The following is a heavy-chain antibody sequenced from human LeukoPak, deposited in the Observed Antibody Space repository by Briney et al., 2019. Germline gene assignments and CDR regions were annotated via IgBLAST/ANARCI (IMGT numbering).Heavy chain of an antibody. CDR1: GFTFSSYA. D-gene: IGHD2-21*01. Sequence: GGSLRLSCAASGFTFSSYAISWVRQGPGEGLEWVSLISGTGGSTYYADSVKGRFTISRDNSKNTLYLQMNSLRAEDTAVYYCAKRSIVVPYYFDYCGQGTLVTVSS. V-gene: IGHV3-23*01. CDR3: AKRSIVVPYYFDY. J-gene: IGHJ4*02. CDR2: ISGTGGST.